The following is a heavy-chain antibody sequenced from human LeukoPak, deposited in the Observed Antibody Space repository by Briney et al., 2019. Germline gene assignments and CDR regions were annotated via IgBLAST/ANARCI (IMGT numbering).Heavy chain of an antibody. CDR1: GFTFSDYW. CDR3: ARGRPHGNDY. J-gene: IGHJ4*02. D-gene: IGHD4-23*01. V-gene: IGHV3-21*01. Sequence: RSGGSLRLSCAASGFTFSDYWMHWVRQAPGKGLEWVSSISSSSSYIYYADSVKGRFTISRDNAKNSLYLQMNSLRAEDTAVYYCARGRPHGNDYWGQGTLVTVSS. CDR2: ISSSSSYI.